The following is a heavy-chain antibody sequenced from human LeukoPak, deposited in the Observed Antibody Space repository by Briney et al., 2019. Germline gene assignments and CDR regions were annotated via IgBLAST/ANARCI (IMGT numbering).Heavy chain of an antibody. CDR2: IYPGDSHT. CDR1: GYSFTSYW. J-gene: IGHJ4*02. V-gene: IGHV5-51*01. D-gene: IGHD3-22*01. CDR3: ARYGYYDSSGYIFDY. Sequence: GESLKISCKGSGYSFTSYWIGWVRPMPGKGLERMGLIYPGDSHTRYSPSFQGQVTISADKSISTAYLQWSRLKASDTAMYYCARYGYYDSSGYIFDYWGQGTLVTVSS.